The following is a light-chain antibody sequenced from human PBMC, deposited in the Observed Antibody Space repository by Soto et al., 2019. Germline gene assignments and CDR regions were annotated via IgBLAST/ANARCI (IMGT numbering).Light chain of an antibody. J-gene: IGLJ1*01. Sequence: QSVLTQPASVSGSPGQSMTISCTGTSSDVGSYNLVSWYQQHPGKAPKLMIYEVSKRPSGVSNRFSCSKSGNTASLTISGLHAEYEADYYCCSYAGSSPPSVFGTGPKVTVL. CDR2: EVS. CDR1: SSDVGSYNL. V-gene: IGLV2-23*02. CDR3: CSYAGSSPPSV.